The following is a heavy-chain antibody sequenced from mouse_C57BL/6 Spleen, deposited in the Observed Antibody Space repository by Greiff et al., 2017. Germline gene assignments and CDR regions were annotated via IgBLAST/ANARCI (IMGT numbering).Heavy chain of an antibody. CDR2: INPGSGGT. Sequence: VKLMESGAELVRPGTSVKVSCKASGYAFTNYLIEWVKQRPGQGLEWIGVINPGSGGTNYNEKFKGKATLTADKSSSTAYMQLSSLTSEDSAVYFCARSYDGYLYYFDYWGQGTTLTVSS. CDR1: GYAFTNYL. CDR3: ARSYDGYLYYFDY. D-gene: IGHD2-3*01. V-gene: IGHV1-54*01. J-gene: IGHJ2*01.